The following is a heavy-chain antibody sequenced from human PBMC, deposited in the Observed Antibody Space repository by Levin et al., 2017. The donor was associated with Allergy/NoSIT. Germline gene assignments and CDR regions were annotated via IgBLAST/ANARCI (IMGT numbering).Heavy chain of an antibody. J-gene: IGHJ6*02. V-gene: IGHV3-30*18. CDR1: GFPFSTYG. D-gene: IGHD3-3*01. CDR3: AKGSDIDV. CDR2: LTSDASHK. Sequence: GGSLRLSCVASGFPFSTYGMHWVRQAPGKGLEWVALLTSDASHKFYADSVKGRFTISRDNSENTLHLHINSLRVEDTAVYYCAKGSDIDVWGHGTTVIVSS.